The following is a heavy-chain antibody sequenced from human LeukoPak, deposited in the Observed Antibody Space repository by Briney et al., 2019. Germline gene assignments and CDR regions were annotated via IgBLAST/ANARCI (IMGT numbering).Heavy chain of an antibody. V-gene: IGHV3-21*01. D-gene: IGHD3-10*01. Sequence: GGSLRLSCAASGFTFSSYSMNWVRQAPGKGLEWVSSISSSSSYIYYADSVEGRFTISRDNAKNSLYLQMNSLRAEDTAVYYCARRITMVRGVTPYYFDYWGQGTLVTVSS. CDR1: GFTFSSYS. CDR3: ARRITMVRGVTPYYFDY. J-gene: IGHJ4*02. CDR2: ISSSSSYI.